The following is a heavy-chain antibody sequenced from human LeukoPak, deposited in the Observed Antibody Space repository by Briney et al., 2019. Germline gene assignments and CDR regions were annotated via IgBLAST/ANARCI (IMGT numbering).Heavy chain of an antibody. V-gene: IGHV3-30-3*01. Sequence: GRSLRLSCAASGFTFSSYAMHWVRQAPGKGLEWVAVISYDGSNKYYADSVKGRFTISRDNSKNTLYLQMNSLRAEDTAVYHCARDTLEMATIQFDYWGQGTLVTVSS. J-gene: IGHJ4*02. CDR3: ARDTLEMATIQFDY. CDR2: ISYDGSNK. CDR1: GFTFSSYA. D-gene: IGHD5-24*01.